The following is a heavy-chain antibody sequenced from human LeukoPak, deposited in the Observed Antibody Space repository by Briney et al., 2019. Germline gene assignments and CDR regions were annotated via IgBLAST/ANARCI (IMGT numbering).Heavy chain of an antibody. Sequence: KASETLSLTCTVSGGSISSYYWSWIRQPPGKGLEWIGYIYYSGSTNYNPSLKTRATIPVDTSKNQFSLKLSSVTAADTAVYYCARDQIDSSGYYYSNWFDPWGQGTVVTVSS. J-gene: IGHJ5*02. CDR2: IYYSGST. CDR1: GGSISSYY. D-gene: IGHD3-22*01. V-gene: IGHV4-59*01. CDR3: ARDQIDSSGYYYSNWFDP.